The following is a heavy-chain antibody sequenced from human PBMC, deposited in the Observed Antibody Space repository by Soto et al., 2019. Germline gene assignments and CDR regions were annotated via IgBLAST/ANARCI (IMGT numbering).Heavy chain of an antibody. CDR1: GGTFSSYA. Sequence: SVKVSCKASGGTFSSYAISWVRQAPGQGLEWMGGIIPMFGTTNYAQKFQGRVTITADESTSTAYMELSSLRSEDTAVYYCARFVTVVKAFHYWYFDLWGRGTLVTVSS. V-gene: IGHV1-69*13. D-gene: IGHD2-15*01. CDR2: IIPMFGTT. J-gene: IGHJ2*01. CDR3: ARFVTVVKAFHYWYFDL.